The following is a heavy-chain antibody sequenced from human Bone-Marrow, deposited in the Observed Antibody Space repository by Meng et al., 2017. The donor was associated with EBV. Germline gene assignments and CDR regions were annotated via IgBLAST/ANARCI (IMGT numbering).Heavy chain of an antibody. CDR3: ASESGRGYTPDY. CDR2: VIPMLGAP. J-gene: IGHJ4*02. V-gene: IGHV1-69*06. Sequence: GAGVKSPVSPGTVPCKTSGGTFSRDATCWGRQAPGQGLGVMGGVIPMLGAPNYAQKFQDRVTIIADKSTSIHYMELSSLRSDDTAVYYCASESGRGYTPDYWGRGTLVTVSS. CDR1: GGTFSRDA. D-gene: IGHD3-10*01.